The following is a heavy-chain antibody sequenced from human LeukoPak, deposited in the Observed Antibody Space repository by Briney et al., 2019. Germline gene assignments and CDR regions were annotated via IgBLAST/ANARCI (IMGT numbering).Heavy chain of an antibody. V-gene: IGHV1-69*06. Sequence: GSSVKVSCKASGGTFSSYAISWVRQAPGQGLEWMGGIIPIFGTANYAQKFQGRVTITADKSTSTAYMELSSLRSEDTAVYYCARAGYCSGGSCYQTYNWFDPWGQGTLVTVSS. CDR1: GGTFSSYA. J-gene: IGHJ5*02. CDR3: ARAGYCSGGSCYQTYNWFDP. D-gene: IGHD2-15*01. CDR2: IIPIFGTA.